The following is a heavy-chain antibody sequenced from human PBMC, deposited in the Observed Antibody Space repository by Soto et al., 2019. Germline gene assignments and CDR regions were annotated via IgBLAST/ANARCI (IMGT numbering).Heavy chain of an antibody. CDR2: TYYRSKWYK. Sequence: LTCAISGDSVSSNSAAWNWIRQSPSRGLEWLGRTYYRSKWYKEYAASVKSRITINPDTSKNQFSLQLNSVSPEDTAVYYCVRTVGWLDPWGQGTLVTVSS. J-gene: IGHJ5*02. V-gene: IGHV6-1*01. CDR1: GDSVSSNSAA. CDR3: VRTVGWLDP. D-gene: IGHD2-15*01.